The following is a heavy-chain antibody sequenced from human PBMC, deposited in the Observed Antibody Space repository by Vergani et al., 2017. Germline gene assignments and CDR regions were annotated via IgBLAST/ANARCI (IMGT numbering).Heavy chain of an antibody. CDR1: GFTFDDYA. CDR2: ISWNSGSI. Sequence: EVQLVESGGGLVQPGGSLRLSCAASGFTFDDYAMHWVRQAPGKGLEWVSGISWNSGSIGYADSVKGRFTISRGNSKNTLDLQMNSLRAEDTAVYYCAKEMGCSSTSCYLYYFDYWGKGTTVTVSS. D-gene: IGHD2-2*01. V-gene: IGHV3-9*01. CDR3: AKEMGCSSTSCYLYYFDY. J-gene: IGHJ4*03.